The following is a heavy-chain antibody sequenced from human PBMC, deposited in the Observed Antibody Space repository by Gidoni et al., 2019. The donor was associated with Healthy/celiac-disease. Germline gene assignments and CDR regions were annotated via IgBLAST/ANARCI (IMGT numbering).Heavy chain of an antibody. Sequence: QVQMVESGGGVVQPGRSLRLSWPASGFTFCHCGMHGVRQAPGKGLEWVAVIWYDGSNKFYADSVKGRFTISRDNSKNTLYLQMNSLRAEDTAVYYCARVMTLGGWTHDVFDIWGQGTMVTVSS. CDR3: ARVMTLGGWTHDVFDI. CDR2: IWYDGSNK. J-gene: IGHJ3*02. D-gene: IGHD3-16*01. V-gene: IGHV3-33*01. CDR1: GFTFCHCG.